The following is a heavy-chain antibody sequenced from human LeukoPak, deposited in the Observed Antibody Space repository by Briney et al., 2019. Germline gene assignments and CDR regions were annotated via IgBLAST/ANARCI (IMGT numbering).Heavy chain of an antibody. CDR3: ATEPPAMVIGY. Sequence: HPGGSLRLSCAASGFTFSSYWMHWVRQAPGKGLVWVSRINTDGSSTSYADSVKGRFTISRDNAKNTLYLQMNSLRAEDTAVYYCATEPPAMVIGYWGQGTLVTVSS. V-gene: IGHV3-74*01. CDR2: INTDGSST. J-gene: IGHJ4*02. D-gene: IGHD5-18*01. CDR1: GFTFSSYW.